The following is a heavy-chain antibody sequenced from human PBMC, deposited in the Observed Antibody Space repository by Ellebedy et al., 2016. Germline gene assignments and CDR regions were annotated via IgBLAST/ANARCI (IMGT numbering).Heavy chain of an antibody. J-gene: IGHJ5*02. Sequence: GSLRLSXTVSGYSISSGYYWGWIRQPPGKGLEWIGSIYHSGSTYYNPSLKSRVTISVDSSKNQFSLRLTSVTAADTAIYYCARYKPDRGDFDPWGQGTLVTVSS. CDR3: ARYKPDRGDFDP. D-gene: IGHD3-10*01. CDR2: IYHSGST. V-gene: IGHV4-38-2*02. CDR1: GYSISSGYY.